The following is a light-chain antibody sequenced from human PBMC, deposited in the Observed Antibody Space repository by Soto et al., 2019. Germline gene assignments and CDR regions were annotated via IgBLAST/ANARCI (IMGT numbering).Light chain of an antibody. CDR1: NIGSKS. J-gene: IGLJ2*01. CDR3: QVWDSSSDHPV. V-gene: IGLV3-21*04. CDR2: YDS. Sequence: SYELTQPPSVSVAPGKTVRITCGGNNIGSKSVHWYQQKPGQAPVLVIYYDSDRPSGIPERFSGSNSGNTATLTISRVEAGDEADYYCQVWDSSSDHPVFGGGTRSPS.